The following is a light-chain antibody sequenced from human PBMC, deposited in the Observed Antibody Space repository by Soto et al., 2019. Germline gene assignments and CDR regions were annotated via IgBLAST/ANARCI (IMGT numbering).Light chain of an antibody. CDR1: QGISSS. CDR3: QQANSFPLT. V-gene: IGKV1-12*01. Sequence: DIQMTQSPSSVSASVGDRVPITCRQCQGISSSLSWYQQKPGKDPKLLIYAASSLESGVSSRFSGSGSGTDFTLNISSLQFEDLATNYCQQANSFPLTFGGGTKVEIK. CDR2: AAS. J-gene: IGKJ4*01.